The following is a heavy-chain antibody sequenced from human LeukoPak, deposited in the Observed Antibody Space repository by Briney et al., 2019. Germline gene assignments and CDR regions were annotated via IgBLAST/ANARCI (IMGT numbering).Heavy chain of an antibody. CDR2: ISSSGSTI. Sequence: GGSLRLSCAASGFTFSSYEMNWVRQAPGKGLEWVSYISSSGSTIYYADSVKGRFTISRDNAKNSLYLQMNSLRAEDTAVYYCASEWYNWFDPWGQGTLVTVSS. J-gene: IGHJ5*02. V-gene: IGHV3-48*03. D-gene: IGHD2-8*01. CDR1: GFTFSSYE. CDR3: ASEWYNWFDP.